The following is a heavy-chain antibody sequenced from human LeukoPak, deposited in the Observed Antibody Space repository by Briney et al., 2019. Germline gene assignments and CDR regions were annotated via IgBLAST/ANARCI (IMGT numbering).Heavy chain of an antibody. CDR3: ARDGGYSSSWSYFYGMDV. CDR1: GFTFSSYA. D-gene: IGHD6-13*01. Sequence: PGRSLRLSCAASGFTFSSYAMHWVRQAPGKGLEWVAVISYDGSNKYYADSVKGRFTISRDNSKNTLYLQMNSLRAEDTAVYYCARDGGYSSSWSYFYGMDVWGQGTTVTVSS. V-gene: IGHV3-30-3*01. CDR2: ISYDGSNK. J-gene: IGHJ6*02.